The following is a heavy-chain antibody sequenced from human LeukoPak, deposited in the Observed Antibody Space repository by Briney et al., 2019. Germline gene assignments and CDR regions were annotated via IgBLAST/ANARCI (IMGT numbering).Heavy chain of an antibody. D-gene: IGHD2-2*01. CDR2: IYYSGST. Sequence: SETLSLTCTVSGGSISSSSYYWSWIRQPPGKGLEWIGYIYYSGSTNYNPSLKSRVTISVDTSKNQFSLKLSSVTAADTAVYYCARRSFCSSTSCAHYYYMDVWGKGTTVTVSS. CDR3: ARRSFCSSTSCAHYYYMDV. J-gene: IGHJ6*03. V-gene: IGHV4-61*05. CDR1: GGSISSSSYY.